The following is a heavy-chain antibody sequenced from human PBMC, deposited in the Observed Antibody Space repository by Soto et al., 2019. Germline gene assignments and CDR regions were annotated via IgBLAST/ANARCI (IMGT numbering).Heavy chain of an antibody. V-gene: IGHV3-74*01. J-gene: IGHJ3*02. CDR3: ARVTSLVVVGATRWGPQGSGVYAFDI. CDR1: GFTFSSYW. Sequence: GGSLRLSFAASGFTFSSYWMPLVRPAPGKGVVWVSRINSDGSSTSYADSVKGRFTISRDNAKNTLYLQMNSLRAEDTAVYYCARVTSLVVVGATRWGPQGSGVYAFDIWGQGTMVTV. D-gene: IGHD1-26*01. CDR2: INSDGSST.